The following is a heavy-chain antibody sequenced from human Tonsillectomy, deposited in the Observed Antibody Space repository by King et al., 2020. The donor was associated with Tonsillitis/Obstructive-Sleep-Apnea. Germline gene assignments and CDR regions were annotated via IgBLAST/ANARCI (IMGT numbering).Heavy chain of an antibody. CDR3: ARDGSYSSGWAAGYYYYYGMDV. CDR2: IYYSGST. V-gene: IGHV4-31*03. CDR1: GGSISSGGYY. J-gene: IGHJ6*02. D-gene: IGHD6-19*01. Sequence: VQLQESGPGLVKPSQTLSLTCTVSGGSISSGGYYWCWIRQHPGKGLEWIGYIYYSGSTYYNPSLKSRVTISVDTSKNQFSLKLSSVTAADTAVYYCARDGSYSSGWAAGYYYYYGMDVWGQGTTVTVSS.